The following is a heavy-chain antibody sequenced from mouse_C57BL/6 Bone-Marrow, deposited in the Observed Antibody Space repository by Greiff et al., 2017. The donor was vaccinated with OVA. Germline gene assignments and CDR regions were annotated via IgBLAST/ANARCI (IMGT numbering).Heavy chain of an antibody. J-gene: IGHJ2*01. CDR2: IYPSSGNT. Sequence: QVQLQQSGAELARPGASVKLSCKASGYTFTSYGISWVKQRTGQGLEWIGEIYPSSGNTYYNEKFKGKATLTADKSSSTAYMEIRSLKSEDTAVDFCARTTVVTLDYWGQGTPLTVSS. D-gene: IGHD1-1*01. CDR3: ARTTVVTLDY. V-gene: IGHV1-81*01. CDR1: GYTFTSYG.